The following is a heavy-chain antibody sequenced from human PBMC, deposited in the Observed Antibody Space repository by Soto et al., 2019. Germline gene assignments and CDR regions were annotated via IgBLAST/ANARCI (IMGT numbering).Heavy chain of an antibody. Sequence: EVQLLESGGGLVQPGGSLRLSCAASGLTFSSYAMSWVRQAPGKGLEWVSGISVSGDSTYYAGSVKGRFTISRDNSKSTLYLQMNSLRAEGTAVYYCAKIFRYGDPEYWGQGALVTVSS. D-gene: IGHD2-21*02. CDR2: ISVSGDST. CDR1: GLTFSSYA. CDR3: AKIFRYGDPEY. J-gene: IGHJ4*02. V-gene: IGHV3-23*01.